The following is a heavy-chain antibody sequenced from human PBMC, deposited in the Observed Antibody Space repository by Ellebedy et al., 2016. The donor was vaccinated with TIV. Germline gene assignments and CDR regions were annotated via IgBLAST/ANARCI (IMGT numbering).Heavy chain of an antibody. J-gene: IGHJ4*02. D-gene: IGHD1-26*01. Sequence: GESLRLSCAASGFTFSSYAMHWVRQAPGKGLEWVAVISYDGSNKYYADSVKGRFTISRDNSKNTLYLQMNSLRAEDTAVYYCARELGGSHDYWGQGTLVTVSS. CDR2: ISYDGSNK. CDR1: GFTFSSYA. CDR3: ARELGGSHDY. V-gene: IGHV3-30*04.